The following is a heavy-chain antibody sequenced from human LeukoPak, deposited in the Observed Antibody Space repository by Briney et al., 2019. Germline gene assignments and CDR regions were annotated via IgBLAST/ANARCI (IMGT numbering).Heavy chain of an antibody. CDR3: AKDPGSSWSWQVP. CDR2: ISGSGGTT. CDR1: GFTFSNYG. D-gene: IGHD6-13*01. J-gene: IGHJ5*02. V-gene: IGHV3-23*01. Sequence: GGSLRLSCAASGFTFSNYGMSWVRQAPGKGLEWVSAISGSGGTTYYADSVKGRFTISRDNSKNTRYLQMNSLRAEDTAVYYCAKDPGSSWSWQVPWGQGTLVTVSS.